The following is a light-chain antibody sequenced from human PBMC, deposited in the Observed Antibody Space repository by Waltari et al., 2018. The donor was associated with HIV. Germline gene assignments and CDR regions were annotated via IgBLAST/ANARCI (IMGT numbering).Light chain of an antibody. CDR2: RND. V-gene: IGLV1-47*01. J-gene: IGLJ2*01. CDR3: VVWDDSLSGVV. Sequence: QSVLTQPPAASGTPGQRVTISCSGSMSNTGSKNVYCYQHVPGTAPKLLMYRNDQRPSGVPDRFSGSKSGTSASLAISGLRSEDEADYYCVVWDDSLSGVVFGGGTKLTVL. CDR1: MSNTGSKN.